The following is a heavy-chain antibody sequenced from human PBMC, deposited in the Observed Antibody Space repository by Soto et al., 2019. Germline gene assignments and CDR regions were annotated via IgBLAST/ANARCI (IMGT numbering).Heavy chain of an antibody. D-gene: IGHD2-21*01. V-gene: IGHV3-23*01. J-gene: IGHJ4*02. CDR3: ARIPRDYFHY. Sequence: PGGSLRLSCAASGFTFGNYAMTWVRQAPGKGLECVSRISGSGGGTYYADSVKGRFTISRDNSENTLYLHLNSLRVEDTAIYYCARIPRDYFHYWGQGTLVTVSS. CDR1: GFTFGNYA. CDR2: ISGSGGGT.